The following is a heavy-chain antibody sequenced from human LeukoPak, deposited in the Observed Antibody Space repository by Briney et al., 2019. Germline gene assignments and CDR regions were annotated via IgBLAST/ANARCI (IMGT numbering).Heavy chain of an antibody. Sequence: PGGSLRLSCAASGFTVSSNYMSWVRQAPGKGLEWVSVIYSGGSTYYADSVKGRFTISRDNSKNTLYLQMNSLRAEDTAVYYCARERRTYYYDSSGYYPLNWFDPWGQGTLVTVSS. D-gene: IGHD3-22*01. CDR2: IYSGGST. J-gene: IGHJ5*02. CDR3: ARERRTYYYDSSGYYPLNWFDP. V-gene: IGHV3-53*01. CDR1: GFTVSSNY.